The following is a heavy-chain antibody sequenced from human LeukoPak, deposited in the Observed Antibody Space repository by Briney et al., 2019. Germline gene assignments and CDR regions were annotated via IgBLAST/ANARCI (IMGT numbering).Heavy chain of an antibody. CDR2: IWYDGSNK. CDR1: GXTFSSYG. Sequence: GGSLRLSCAASGXTFSSYGMHWVRQAPGKGLECVAVIWYDGSNKYYADSVKGRFTISRDNSKNTLYLQMNSLRAEDTAVYYCARGYGGNSPYFDYWGQGTLVTVSS. J-gene: IGHJ4*02. CDR3: ARGYGGNSPYFDY. D-gene: IGHD4-23*01. V-gene: IGHV3-33*01.